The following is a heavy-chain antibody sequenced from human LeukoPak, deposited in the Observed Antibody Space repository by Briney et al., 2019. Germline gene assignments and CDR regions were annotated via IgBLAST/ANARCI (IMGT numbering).Heavy chain of an antibody. J-gene: IGHJ4*02. CDR3: ATGIPDFDWLPALDY. D-gene: IGHD3-9*01. CDR1: GYTLTELS. CDR2: FDPEDAET. V-gene: IGHV1-24*01. Sequence: ASVKVSCKVSGYTLTELSIHWVRQAPGRGLEWMGGFDPEDAETIYAQRFQGRVTMTEDTSTHTAYMELSSLRSEDTAVYYCATGIPDFDWLPALDYWGQGTLVTVSS.